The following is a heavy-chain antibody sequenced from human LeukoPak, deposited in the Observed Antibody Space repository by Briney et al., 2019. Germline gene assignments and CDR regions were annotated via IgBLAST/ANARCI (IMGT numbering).Heavy chain of an antibody. V-gene: IGHV3-30-3*01. D-gene: IGHD6-6*01. Sequence: GRSLRLSCAASGFTFSSYAMYWVRQAPGKGLEWVAVISYDGSNKYYADSVKGRFTIPRDNSKNTLYLQMNSLRAEDTAVYYCARAGPPYSSSELYYFDYWGQGTLVTVSS. CDR1: GFTFSSYA. J-gene: IGHJ4*02. CDR2: ISYDGSNK. CDR3: ARAGPPYSSSELYYFDY.